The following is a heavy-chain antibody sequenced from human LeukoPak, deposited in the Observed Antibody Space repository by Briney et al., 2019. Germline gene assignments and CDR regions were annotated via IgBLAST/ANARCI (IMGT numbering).Heavy chain of an antibody. Sequence: HPGGSLRLSCAASGFTFRTYAMHWLRQAPGKGLEWVAVISYDGSNKYYAESVKGRFTISRDNSKNTLYLQMNSLRAEDAAVYYCARDHDYGDYRPDYWGQGTLVTVSS. J-gene: IGHJ4*02. V-gene: IGHV3-30-3*01. CDR1: GFTFRTYA. CDR2: ISYDGSNK. D-gene: IGHD4-17*01. CDR3: ARDHDYGDYRPDY.